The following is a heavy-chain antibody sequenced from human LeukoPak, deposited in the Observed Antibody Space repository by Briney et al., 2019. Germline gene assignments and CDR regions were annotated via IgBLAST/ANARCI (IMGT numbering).Heavy chain of an antibody. CDR3: ARGGVYYYDSSGYYNAFDI. CDR1: GYTFTSYD. D-gene: IGHD3-22*01. V-gene: IGHV1-8*01. CDR2: MSPNSGDT. Sequence: GASVKVSCKASGYTFTSYDFNWVRQATGQRPEWMGWMSPNSGDTGYAQKFQDRVTMTRNTSISTAYMELSSLRSDDTAVYYCARGGVYYYDSSGYYNAFDIWGQGTMVTVSS. J-gene: IGHJ3*02.